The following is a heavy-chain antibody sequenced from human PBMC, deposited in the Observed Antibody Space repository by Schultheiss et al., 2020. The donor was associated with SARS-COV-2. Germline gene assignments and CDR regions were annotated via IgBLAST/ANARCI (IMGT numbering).Heavy chain of an antibody. CDR2: IYHSGST. V-gene: IGHV4-59*01. Sequence: SETLSLTCTVSGGSISSYYWSWIRQPPGKGLEWIGYIYHSGSTNYNPSLKSRVTISVDTSKNQFSLKLSSVTAADTAVYYCARDRGNCSSSGCYRYFDYWGQGTPVTVSS. J-gene: IGHJ4*02. CDR1: GGSISSYY. D-gene: IGHD2-2*01. CDR3: ARDRGNCSSSGCYRYFDY.